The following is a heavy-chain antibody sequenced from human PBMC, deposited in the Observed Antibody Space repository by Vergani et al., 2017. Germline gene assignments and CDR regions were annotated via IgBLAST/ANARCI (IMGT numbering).Heavy chain of an antibody. CDR1: GASINNDFYY. V-gene: IGHV4-61*02. D-gene: IGHD1-26*01. CDR3: ARHAPQWELFYFDY. J-gene: IGHJ4*02. CDR2: IYVSGIT. Sequence: QVQLQESGPGLVKPSQTLSLTCTVSGASINNDFYYWHWIRQPAGKGLEWIGRIYVSGITDYNSSLQSRVSMSVDTSKNQFSLTLTSVTAADTAVYYCARHAPQWELFYFDYWGQGTLVTVSS.